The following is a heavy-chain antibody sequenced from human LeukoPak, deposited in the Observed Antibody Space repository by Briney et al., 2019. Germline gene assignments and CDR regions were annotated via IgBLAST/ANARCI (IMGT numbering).Heavy chain of an antibody. J-gene: IGHJ4*02. CDR1: GFTFSSYA. CDR2: ISYDGSNK. D-gene: IGHD6-19*01. Sequence: GGSLRLSCAASGFTFSSYAMPWVRQAPGKGLEWVAVISYDGSNKYYADSVKGRFTISRDNSKNTLYLQMNSLRAEDTAVYYCARATSSGWYGFDYWGQGTLVTVSS. V-gene: IGHV3-30-3*01. CDR3: ARATSSGWYGFDY.